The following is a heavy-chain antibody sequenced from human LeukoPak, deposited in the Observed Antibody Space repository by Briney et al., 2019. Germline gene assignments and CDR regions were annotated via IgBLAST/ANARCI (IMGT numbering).Heavy chain of an antibody. Sequence: PGGSLRLSCAASGFTVSSNYMSWVRQAPGKGLEWVSVIYSGGSTYYADSVKGRFTISRDNSKNTLYLQMNSLRAEDTAVYYCARDLTLVREVLGVWGKGTTVTVSS. J-gene: IGHJ6*04. V-gene: IGHV3-53*01. CDR3: ARDLTLVREVLGV. D-gene: IGHD3-10*01. CDR1: GFTVSSNY. CDR2: IYSGGST.